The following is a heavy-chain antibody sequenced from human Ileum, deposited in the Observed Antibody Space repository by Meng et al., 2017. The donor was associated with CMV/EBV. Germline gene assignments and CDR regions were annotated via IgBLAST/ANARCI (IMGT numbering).Heavy chain of an antibody. CDR2: VWYDGSNK. D-gene: IGHD7-27*01. J-gene: IGHJ4*02. CDR3: AKDWRANWGSDYFDS. CDR1: RFAVSNYG. Sequence: SRFAVSNYGRHWVRHAPGKGLEWVEIVWYDGSNKYYADYVKGRFTISRDNSKNTLDLQMNSLRVEDSAVYYCAKDWRANWGSDYFDSWGQGTLVTVSS. V-gene: IGHV3-33*03.